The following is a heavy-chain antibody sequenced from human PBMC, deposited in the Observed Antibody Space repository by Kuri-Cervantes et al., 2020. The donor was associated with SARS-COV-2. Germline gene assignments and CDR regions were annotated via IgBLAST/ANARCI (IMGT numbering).Heavy chain of an antibody. CDR1: GGSISSGGYY. V-gene: IGHV4-30-2*01. CDR2: IYHSGST. D-gene: IGHD5-12*01. CDR3: ALRIVATIGFDY. Sequence: SETLSLTCTVSGGSISSGGYYWSWIRQPPGKGLEWIGYIYHSGSTYYNPSLKSRVTISVDTSKNQFSLKLSSVTAADTAVYYCALRIVATIGFDYWGQGTLVTVSS. J-gene: IGHJ4*02.